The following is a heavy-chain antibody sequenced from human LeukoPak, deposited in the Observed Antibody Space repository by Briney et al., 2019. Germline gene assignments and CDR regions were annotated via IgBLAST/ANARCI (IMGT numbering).Heavy chain of an antibody. CDR2: ISSSGGST. D-gene: IGHD3-10*01. Sequence: TGGSLRLSCAASGFTFSTYAMSGVRQTPEKGLEWVSAISSSGGSTYYADSVKGRFTISRDNSKNTLYLQMNSLRAEDTAVYYCAKDRGFGEYFPFFYWGQGTLVTVSS. V-gene: IGHV3-23*01. CDR3: AKDRGFGEYFPFFY. CDR1: GFTFSTYA. J-gene: IGHJ4*02.